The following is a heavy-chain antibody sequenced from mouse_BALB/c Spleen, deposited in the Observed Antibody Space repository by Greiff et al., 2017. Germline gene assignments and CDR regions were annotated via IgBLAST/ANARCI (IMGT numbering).Heavy chain of an antibody. CDR2: IRNKANGYTT. CDR1: GFTFTDYY. V-gene: IGHV7-3*02. Sequence: EVQRVESGGGLVQPGGSLRLSCATSGFTFTDYYMSWVRQPPGKALEWLGFIRNKANGYTTEYSASVKGRFTNSRDNSQSILYLQMNTLRAEDSATYYCARDTENRYDDVDAMDYWGQGTSVTVSS. CDR3: ARDTENRYDDVDAMDY. D-gene: IGHD2-14*01. J-gene: IGHJ4*01.